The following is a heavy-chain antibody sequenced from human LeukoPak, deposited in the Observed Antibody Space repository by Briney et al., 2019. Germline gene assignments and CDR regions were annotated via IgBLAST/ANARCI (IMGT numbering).Heavy chain of an antibody. CDR2: MNPNSGNT. Sequence: ASVTVSCKASGYTFTSYDINWVRQATGQGLEWMGWMNPNSGNTGYAQKFQGRVTITRNTSISTAYMELSSLRSEDTAVYYCARGGWGAIFGVVIQGNLDYWGQGTLVTVSS. V-gene: IGHV1-8*03. CDR1: GYTFTSYD. J-gene: IGHJ4*02. D-gene: IGHD3-3*01. CDR3: ARGGWGAIFGVVIQGNLDY.